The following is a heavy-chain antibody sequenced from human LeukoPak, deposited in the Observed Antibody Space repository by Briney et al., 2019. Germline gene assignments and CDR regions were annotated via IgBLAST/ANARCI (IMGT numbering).Heavy chain of an antibody. V-gene: IGHV5-51*01. CDR3: TRRSGRWSDFDY. D-gene: IGHD6-25*01. Sequence: GESLKISCKLSADTFTNYWIAWVRQMPGKGLEWMGIIYPGDTETRYGPPFQGQVTITANRSLTPAYLQWSSLSASDTAIYYCTRRSGRWSDFDYWGQGTLVTVSS. CDR1: ADTFTNYW. CDR2: IYPGDTET. J-gene: IGHJ4*02.